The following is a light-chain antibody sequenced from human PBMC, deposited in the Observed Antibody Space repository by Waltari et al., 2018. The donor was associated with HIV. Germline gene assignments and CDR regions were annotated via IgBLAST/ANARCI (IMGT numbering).Light chain of an antibody. Sequence: QSALTQPASVSGSPGQSVTISCTGTSSDIGGYNSVSWYQQHPGKAPKLMILEVNKRPSGVPDRFSGSKAGNTASLTVSGLQAEDESVYYCSSYAGSNSLVFGGGTKLTVL. CDR1: SSDIGGYNS. J-gene: IGLJ2*01. CDR2: EVN. CDR3: SSYAGSNSLV. V-gene: IGLV2-8*01.